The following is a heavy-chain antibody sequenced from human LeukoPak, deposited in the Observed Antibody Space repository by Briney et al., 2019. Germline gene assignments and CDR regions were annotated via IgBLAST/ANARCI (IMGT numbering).Heavy chain of an antibody. D-gene: IGHD2-2*01. J-gene: IGHJ4*02. CDR3: ARVGSRHCSCTSCLDY. CDR2: IIPIFGTA. Sequence: ASVKVSCKPSGGTFSIYAISWVRQAPGQGLEWMGGIIPIFGTANYAQKFQGRVTITADKSTSTAYMELSSLRSEDTAMYYCARVGSRHCSCTSCLDYWGQGTLVTVSS. V-gene: IGHV1-69*06. CDR1: GGTFSIYA.